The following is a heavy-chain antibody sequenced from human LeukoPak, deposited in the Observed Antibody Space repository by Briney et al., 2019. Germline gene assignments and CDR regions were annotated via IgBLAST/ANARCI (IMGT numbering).Heavy chain of an antibody. V-gene: IGHV5-51*01. CDR1: GYRFTSYW. CDR3: ARLRDSSGYHHMDFDY. J-gene: IGHJ4*02. D-gene: IGHD3-22*01. Sequence: GESLKISCKGSGYRFTSYWIGWGRQMPGKGLEWMGIIYPGDSDTRYSPSFQGQVTISADKSISTAYLQWSSLKASDTAMYYCARLRDSSGYHHMDFDYWGQGTLVTVSS. CDR2: IYPGDSDT.